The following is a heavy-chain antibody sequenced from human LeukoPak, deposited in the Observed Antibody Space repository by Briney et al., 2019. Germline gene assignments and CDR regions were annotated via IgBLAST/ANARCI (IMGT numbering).Heavy chain of an antibody. CDR2: NYYSGST. J-gene: IGHJ4*02. Sequence: PSETLSLTCTVSGGSVSSGSYYWSWIRQPPGKGLEWIGYNYYSGSTNYNPSLKSRVTISVDTSKNQFSLKLSSVTAADTAVYYCARGRVVVPAPDDYWGQGTLVTVSS. CDR1: GGSVSSGSYY. D-gene: IGHD2-2*01. V-gene: IGHV4-61*01. CDR3: ARGRVVVPAPDDY.